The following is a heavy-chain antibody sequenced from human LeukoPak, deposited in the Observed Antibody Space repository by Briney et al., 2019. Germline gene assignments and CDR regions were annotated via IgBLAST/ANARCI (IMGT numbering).Heavy chain of an antibody. CDR1: GGSISSYY. CDR3: ARLNGDYDWGNWFDH. CDR2: IYTSGST. V-gene: IGHV4-4*07. J-gene: IGHJ5*02. D-gene: IGHD4-17*01. Sequence: SETLSLTCTVSGGSISSYYWGWIRQPAGKGLEWIGRIYTSGSTNYNPSLKSRVTISVDKSKNQFSLKLTSVTAADTAVYYCARLNGDYDWGNWFDHWGQGTLLTVSS.